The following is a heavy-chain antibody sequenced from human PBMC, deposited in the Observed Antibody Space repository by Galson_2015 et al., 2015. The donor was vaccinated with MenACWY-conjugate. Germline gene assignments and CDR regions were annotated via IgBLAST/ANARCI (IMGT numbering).Heavy chain of an antibody. D-gene: IGHD3-22*01. CDR3: AVGEGQYYYDSSGYYYGYYYGMDV. CDR2: ST. Sequence: STYYNPSLKSRVTISVDTSKNQFSLKLSSVTAADTAVYYCAVGEGQYYYDSSGYYYGYYYGMDVWGQGTTVTVSS. J-gene: IGHJ6*02. V-gene: IGHV4-39*07.